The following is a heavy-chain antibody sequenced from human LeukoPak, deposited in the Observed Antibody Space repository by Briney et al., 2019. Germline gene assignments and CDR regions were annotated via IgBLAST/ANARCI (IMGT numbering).Heavy chain of an antibody. J-gene: IGHJ3*02. Sequence: GALRLSCAASGFTFSSYSMNWVRQAPGKGLEWVSSIISSSYIYYADSVKGRFTISRDNAKNSLYLQMNSLRAEDTAVYYCARGKATYYYGSGIAFDIWGQGTMVTVSS. CDR3: ARGKATYYYGSGIAFDI. V-gene: IGHV3-21*01. D-gene: IGHD3-10*01. CDR2: IISSSYI. CDR1: GFTFSSYS.